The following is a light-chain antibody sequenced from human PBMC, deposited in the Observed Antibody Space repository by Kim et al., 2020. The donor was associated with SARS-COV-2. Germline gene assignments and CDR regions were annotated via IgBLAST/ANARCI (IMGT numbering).Light chain of an antibody. CDR3: SSYAGNLKRV. CDR1: SSDVGAYDG. CDR2: EVI. Sequence: QSALTQPPSASGSPGQSVTISCTGTSSDVGAYDGVSWYQQHPGKAPKLIISEVIKRPSGVPDRSSGSRSGNTASLTVSGLQAENEADYFCSSYAGNLKRVFGGGTQLTVL. J-gene: IGLJ3*02. V-gene: IGLV2-8*01.